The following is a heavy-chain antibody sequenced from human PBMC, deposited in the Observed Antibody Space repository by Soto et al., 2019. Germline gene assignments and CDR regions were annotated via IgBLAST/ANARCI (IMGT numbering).Heavy chain of an antibody. D-gene: IGHD4-17*01. V-gene: IGHV3-30*03. J-gene: IGHJ4*02. CDR1: GFTFSSYG. Sequence: GGSLRLSCAASGFTFSSYGMHWVRQAPGKGLEWVAVISYDGSNKYYADSVKGRFTISRDNSKNTLYLQMNSLRAEDTAVYYCARGGPYGDYVGYWGQGTLVTVSS. CDR3: ARGGPYGDYVGY. CDR2: ISYDGSNK.